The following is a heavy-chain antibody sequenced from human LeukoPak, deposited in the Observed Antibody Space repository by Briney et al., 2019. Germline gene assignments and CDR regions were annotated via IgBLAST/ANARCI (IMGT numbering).Heavy chain of an antibody. V-gene: IGHV1-24*01. D-gene: IGHD3-10*01. Sequence: ASVKVSCKVSGYTLTELSMHWVRQAPGKGLEWMGGFDPEDGETIYAQKFQGRVTMTEDTSTDTAYMELSSLRSEDTAVYYCGRGEDYYGSWSYYNSFDYWGQGTLVTVSS. CDR2: FDPEDGET. CDR3: GRGEDYYGSWSYYNSFDY. J-gene: IGHJ4*02. CDR1: GYTLTELS.